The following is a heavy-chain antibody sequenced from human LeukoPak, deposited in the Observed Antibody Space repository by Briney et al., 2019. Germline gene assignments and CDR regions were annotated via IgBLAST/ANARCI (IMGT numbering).Heavy chain of an antibody. CDR3: AKATYYYDHSGSYSYYYGMDV. CDR2: ISHDGSNN. Sequence: TGGSLRLSCAASGFTFSSYAMHWVRQAPGTGLEWVAAISHDGSNNYYADSVKGRFTISRDNSKNTLYLQMNSLRAEDTALYYCAKATYYYDHSGSYSYYYGMDVWGQGTTVTVSS. V-gene: IGHV3-30-3*01. J-gene: IGHJ6*02. CDR1: GFTFSSYA. D-gene: IGHD3-22*01.